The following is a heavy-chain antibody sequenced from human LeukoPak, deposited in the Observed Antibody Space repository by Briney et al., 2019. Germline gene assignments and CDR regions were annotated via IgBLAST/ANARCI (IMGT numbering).Heavy chain of an antibody. CDR1: GYTFTSYG. D-gene: IGHD3-9*01. J-gene: IGHJ4*02. Sequence: ASVKVSCKASGYTFTSYGVSWVRQAPGQGLEWMGWISAYNGNTNYAQNLQGRVTMTTDTSTSTAYMEVRSLRSDDTAVYYCAREGYDILTGYYVGIDYWGQGTLVTVSS. V-gene: IGHV1-18*01. CDR2: ISAYNGNT. CDR3: AREGYDILTGYYVGIDY.